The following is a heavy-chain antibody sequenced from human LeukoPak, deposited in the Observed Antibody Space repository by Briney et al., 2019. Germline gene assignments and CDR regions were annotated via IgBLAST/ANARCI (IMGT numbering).Heavy chain of an antibody. CDR1: GGTFSDYF. CDR2: INHSGTT. CDR3: ARGRFWSGRGWFDP. D-gene: IGHD3-3*01. Sequence: SETLSLTCAVYGGTFSDYFWIWIRQPPAKGLQWIGEINHSGTTNYNPSLKSRVTISADTSKNHFALKMTSVTVADTAMYYCARGRFWSGRGWFDPWGQGSLVTVSS. V-gene: IGHV4-34*01. J-gene: IGHJ5*02.